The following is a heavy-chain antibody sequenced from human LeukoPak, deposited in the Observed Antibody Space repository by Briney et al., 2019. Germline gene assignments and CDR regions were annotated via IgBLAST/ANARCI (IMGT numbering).Heavy chain of an antibody. CDR3: AGGRGYSYGYGGYYFDY. J-gene: IGHJ4*02. CDR1: GGSFSGYY. D-gene: IGHD5-18*01. Sequence: SETLSLTCAVYGGSFSGYYWSWIRQPPGKGLEWIGEINHSGSTNYNPSLKSRVTISVDTSKNQFSLKLSSVTAADTAVYYFAGGRGYSYGYGGYYFDYWGQGTLGTVSS. CDR2: INHSGST. V-gene: IGHV4-34*01.